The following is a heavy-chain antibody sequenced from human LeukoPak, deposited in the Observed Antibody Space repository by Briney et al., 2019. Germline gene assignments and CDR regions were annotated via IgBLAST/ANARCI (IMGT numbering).Heavy chain of an antibody. D-gene: IGHD3-10*01. CDR2: IKQDGSEK. J-gene: IGHJ4*02. Sequence: GGSLRLSCAASGFTFSSYWMSWVRQAPGKGLEWVANIKQDGSEKYYVDSVKGRFTISRDNSKNTLYLQMNSLRAEDTAVYYCARENGWFGELLSPYYFDYWGQGTLVTVSS. V-gene: IGHV3-7*03. CDR1: GFTFSSYW. CDR3: ARENGWFGELLSPYYFDY.